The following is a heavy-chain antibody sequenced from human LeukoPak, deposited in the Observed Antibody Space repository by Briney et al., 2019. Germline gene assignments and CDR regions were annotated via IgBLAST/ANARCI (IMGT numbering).Heavy chain of an antibody. CDR2: ISSSGRT. J-gene: IGHJ3*02. CDR1: RGSLSGYN. Sequence: SETLSLTCTVYRGSLSGYNWSWIRQTPGKRLEWIGEISSSGRTNYTPSLKSRISILIDKSKKQYSLKLTSVTAADTAVYYCARHLGTVTDIPVDAFDIWGQGTMVTVSS. V-gene: IGHV4-34*01. CDR3: ARHLGTVTDIPVDAFDI. D-gene: IGHD2-21*02.